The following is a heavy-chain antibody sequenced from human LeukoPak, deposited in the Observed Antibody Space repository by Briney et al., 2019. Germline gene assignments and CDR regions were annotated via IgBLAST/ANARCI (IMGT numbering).Heavy chain of an antibody. CDR1: GFTFSSNY. CDR2: IYSGGST. D-gene: IGHD5-24*01. CDR3: ARDGDGYNPPYFDY. V-gene: IGHV3-66*02. Sequence: GGSLRLFCAASGFTFSSNYMSWVRQAPGKGLEWVSVIYSGGSTYYSDSVKGRFTISRDNSKNTLYLQMNSLRAEDTAVYYCARDGDGYNPPYFDYWGQGTLVTVSS. J-gene: IGHJ4*02.